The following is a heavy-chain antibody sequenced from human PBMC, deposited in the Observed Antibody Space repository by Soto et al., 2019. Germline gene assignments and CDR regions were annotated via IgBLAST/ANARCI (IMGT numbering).Heavy chain of an antibody. CDR2: IYFSGSA. CDR3: ARIGLTTALL. V-gene: IGHV4-59*08. J-gene: IGHJ4*02. Sequence: PSETLSLTCTVSGGSITSYYWSWIRQPPGKGLEWIGYIYFSGSANYNPSLKSRVTISVDTSKNQFFLNLSSVTAADTAVYYCARIGLTTALLWGQGTLVTVSS. CDR1: GGSITSYY. D-gene: IGHD4-17*01.